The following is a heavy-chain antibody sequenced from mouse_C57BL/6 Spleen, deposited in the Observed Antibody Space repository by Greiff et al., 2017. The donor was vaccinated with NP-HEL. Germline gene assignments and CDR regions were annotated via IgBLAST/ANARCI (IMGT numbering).Heavy chain of an antibody. CDR2: IDPSDSYT. CDR3: AREYYGSREELFDY. CDR1: GYTFTSYW. D-gene: IGHD1-1*01. V-gene: IGHV1-69*01. J-gene: IGHJ2*01. Sequence: QVQLQQPGAELVMPGASVKLSCKASGYTFTSYWMHWVKQRPGQGLEWIGEIDPSDSYTNYNQKFKGKSTLTVDKYSSTAYMQLSSLTSEDSAVYYGAREYYGSREELFDYWGQGTTLTVSS.